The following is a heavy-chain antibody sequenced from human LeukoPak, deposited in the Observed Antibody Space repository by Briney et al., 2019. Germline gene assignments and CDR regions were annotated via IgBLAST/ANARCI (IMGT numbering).Heavy chain of an antibody. CDR1: GGSISSGSYY. D-gene: IGHD2-21*01. CDR2: IYTSGST. CDR3: ARLAPGIGYYYYMDV. V-gene: IGHV4-61*02. Sequence: SQTLSLTXTVSGGSISSGSYYWSWIRQPAGKGLEWIGRIYTSGSTNYNPSLKSRVTISVDTSKNQFSLKLSSVTAADTAVYYCARLAPGIGYYYYMDVWGKGTTVTVSS. J-gene: IGHJ6*03.